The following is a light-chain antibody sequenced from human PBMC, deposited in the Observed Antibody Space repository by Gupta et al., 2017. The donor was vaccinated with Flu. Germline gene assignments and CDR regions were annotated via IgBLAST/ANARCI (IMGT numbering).Light chain of an antibody. CDR2: INLDGSH. CDR1: GGHSNYA. J-gene: IGLJ2*01. CDR3: QTWGTAIPVV. Sequence: QSVLTQSPSASASLGASVKLTCTLSGGHSNYAIARHQRQPGKGPRFLMQINLDGSHNKGDGIPDRFSGSSSGTERYLTISSLQSEDEAEYYCQTWGTAIPVVFGGGTKLTVL. V-gene: IGLV4-69*01.